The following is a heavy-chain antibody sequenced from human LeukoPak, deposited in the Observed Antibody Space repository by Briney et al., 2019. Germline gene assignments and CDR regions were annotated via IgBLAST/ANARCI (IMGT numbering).Heavy chain of an antibody. V-gene: IGHV1-2*02. J-gene: IGHJ6*03. CDR1: GYTFTGYY. CDR3: ARAVAAPGYYYYMDV. Sequence: GASVKVSCKASGYTFTGYYMHWVRQAPGQGLEWMGWINPNSGGTNYAQKFQGRVTMTRDTSISTAYMELRSLRSDDTAVYYCARAVAAPGYYYYMDVWGKGTTVTVSS. D-gene: IGHD6-19*01. CDR2: INPNSGGT.